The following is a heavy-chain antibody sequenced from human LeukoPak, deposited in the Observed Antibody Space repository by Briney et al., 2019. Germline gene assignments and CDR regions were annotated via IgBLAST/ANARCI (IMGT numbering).Heavy chain of an antibody. V-gene: IGHV3-23*01. CDR2: VSGSGGKT. D-gene: IGHD6-19*01. J-gene: IGHJ6*02. CDR3: AKESGWSPNYYYYYGMDA. Sequence: GGSLRLSCAVSGFTFSSYAMSWVRQAPGKGLEWVSVVSGSGGKTYYADSVKGRFTISRDNSKNTLYLQMNSLRAEDTAVYYCAKESGWSPNYYYYYGMDAWGQGTTVTVSS. CDR1: GFTFSSYA.